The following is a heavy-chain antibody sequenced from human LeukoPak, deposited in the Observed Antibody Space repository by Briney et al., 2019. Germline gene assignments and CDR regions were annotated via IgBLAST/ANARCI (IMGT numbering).Heavy chain of an antibody. CDR2: ISSSGSTI. Sequence: PGGSLRLSCAASGFTFSDYYMSWIRQAPGKGLEWVSYISSSGSTIYYADSVKGRFTISRDNSKNTLYLQMNSLRAEDTAVYYCAKGPRYTAVATRSDFDYWGRGTLVTVSS. D-gene: IGHD6-19*01. V-gene: IGHV3-11*04. CDR1: GFTFSDYY. CDR3: AKGPRYTAVATRSDFDY. J-gene: IGHJ4*02.